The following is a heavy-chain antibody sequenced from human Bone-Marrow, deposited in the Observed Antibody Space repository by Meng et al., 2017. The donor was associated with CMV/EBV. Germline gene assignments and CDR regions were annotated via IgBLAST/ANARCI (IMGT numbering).Heavy chain of an antibody. Sequence: GESLKISCAASGFTVSSSYLSWVRQAPGKGLEWVSVIYSAGTTHYADSVKGRFTISRDHSKNTMYLQMNSLRAEGTAVYYCARRLYGSGTLDYWGQGTMVTVSS. CDR1: GFTVSSSY. J-gene: IGHJ4*01. V-gene: IGHV3-53*01. CDR3: ARRLYGSGTLDY. D-gene: IGHD3-10*01. CDR2: IYSAGTT.